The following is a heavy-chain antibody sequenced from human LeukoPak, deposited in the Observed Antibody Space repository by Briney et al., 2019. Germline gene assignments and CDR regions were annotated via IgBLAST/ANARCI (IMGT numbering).Heavy chain of an antibody. V-gene: IGHV3-30*04. CDR1: GFTFSSYA. CDR2: ISYDASNK. J-gene: IGHJ6*03. D-gene: IGHD6-13*01. Sequence: PGGSLRLSCAASGFTFSSYAMHWVRQAPGRGLEWVAVISYDASNKYHADSVKGRFTISRYNSKNTLYLHMNRLRAEDTVLYYYARDPVAAGNPRDYYYMDVWGKGTTVTVSS. CDR3: ARDPVAAGNPRDYYYMDV.